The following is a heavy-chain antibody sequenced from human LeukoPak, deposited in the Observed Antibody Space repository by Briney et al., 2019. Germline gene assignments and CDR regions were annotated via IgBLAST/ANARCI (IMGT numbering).Heavy chain of an antibody. CDR2: INAGNGNT. J-gene: IGHJ4*02. CDR1: GYTFTSYA. CDR3: ARGVDTAMVTFGY. V-gene: IGHV1-3*01. D-gene: IGHD5-18*01. Sequence: ASVRVSCKASGYTFTSYAMHWVRQAPGQRLEWMGWINAGNGNTKYSQKFQGRVTITRDTSASTAYMELSSLRSEDTAVYYCARGVDTAMVTFGYWGQGTLVTVSS.